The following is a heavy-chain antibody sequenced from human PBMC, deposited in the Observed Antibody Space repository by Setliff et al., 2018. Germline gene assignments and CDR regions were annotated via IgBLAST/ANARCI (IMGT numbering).Heavy chain of an antibody. CDR1: GYSISSGYY. J-gene: IGHJ6*03. CDR3: AREQWLDPPGYYYMDV. V-gene: IGHV4-4*07. CDR2: IYIGGSA. D-gene: IGHD6-19*01. Sequence: PSETLSLTCAVSGYSISSGYYWSWIRQPAGKGLEWIGHIYIGGSANYNPSLKSRVTMSIDTSKDQFSLKLNSVTAADMAVYYCAREQWLDPPGYYYMDVWAEGTTVTVSS.